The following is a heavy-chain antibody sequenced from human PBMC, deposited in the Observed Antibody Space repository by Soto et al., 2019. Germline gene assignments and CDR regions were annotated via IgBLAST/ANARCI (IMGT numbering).Heavy chain of an antibody. V-gene: IGHV4-39*01. D-gene: IGHD3-10*01. CDR2: IYYSGST. Sequence: SETLSLTCTVSGGSISSSSYYWGWIRQPPGKGLEWIGSIYYSGSTYYNPSLKSRVTISVDTSKNQFSLKLSSVTAADTAVYYCARDNYGSGSLDIDYWGQGTLVTVSS. CDR1: GGSISSSSYY. CDR3: ARDNYGSGSLDIDY. J-gene: IGHJ4*02.